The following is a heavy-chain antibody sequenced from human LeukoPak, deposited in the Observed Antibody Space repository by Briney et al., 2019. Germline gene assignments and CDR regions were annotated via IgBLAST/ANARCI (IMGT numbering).Heavy chain of an antibody. CDR3: AKDRGSGYHYFDY. V-gene: IGHV3-23*01. D-gene: IGHD3-22*01. CDR1: GFTFSSYA. J-gene: IGHJ4*02. Sequence: PGGSLRLSCPVSGFTFSSYAMSWVRQAPGRGLEWVSVISTSGEGAYYADSVKGRFTIPRDNSKNTLYLQMNSLRAEDTAVYYCAKDRGSGYHYFDYWGQGTLVTVSS. CDR2: ISTSGEGA.